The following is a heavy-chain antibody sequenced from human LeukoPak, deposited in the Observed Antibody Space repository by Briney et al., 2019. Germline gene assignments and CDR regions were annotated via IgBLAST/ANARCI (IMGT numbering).Heavy chain of an antibody. D-gene: IGHD6-19*01. CDR2: VWHDGSNT. CDR3: ASGHSDTLTRSPVAY. J-gene: IGHJ4*01. Sequence: PSGSLTLSCVASGFTFNTYVMHWVRQPPRKGKGLVAVVWHDGSNTYYGDSVNGRFTIFRDNSKNNLYLQMTSLRADDTAVYYCASGHSDTLTRSPVAYWGHGLLVTVPS. V-gene: IGHV3-33*01. CDR1: GFTFNTYV.